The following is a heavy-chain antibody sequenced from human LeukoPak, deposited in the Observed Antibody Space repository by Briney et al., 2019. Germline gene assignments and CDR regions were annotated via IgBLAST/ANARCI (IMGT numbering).Heavy chain of an antibody. CDR2: IYYSGST. D-gene: IGHD2-15*01. Sequence: SETLSLTCSVSGGSISTGSYYWGWIRQPPGKGLEWIGSIYYSGSTYYNPSLKSRVTISVDTSKNQFSLKLSSVAAVDTAVYYCARHQGWELQVDYWGQGTLVTVSS. V-gene: IGHV4-39*01. J-gene: IGHJ4*02. CDR3: ARHQGWELQVDY. CDR1: GGSISTGSYY.